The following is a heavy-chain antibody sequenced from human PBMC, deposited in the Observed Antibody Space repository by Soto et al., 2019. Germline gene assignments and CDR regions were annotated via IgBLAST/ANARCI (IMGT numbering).Heavy chain of an antibody. V-gene: IGHV3-30-3*01. CDR3: ARSKYYYDTSDYLDY. Sequence: GSLRLSCAASGFIFSSDAMHWVRQAPGKGLEWVAVISYHGNDKYYADSVKGRFTISRDNSKNTLYLQMNSLRAEDTAVYFCARSKYYYDTSDYLDYWGQGTLVTVSS. CDR1: GFIFSSDA. CDR2: ISYHGNDK. D-gene: IGHD3-22*01. J-gene: IGHJ4*02.